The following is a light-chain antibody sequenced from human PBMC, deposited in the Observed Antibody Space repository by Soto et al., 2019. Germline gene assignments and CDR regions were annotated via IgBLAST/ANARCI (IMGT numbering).Light chain of an antibody. J-gene: IGLJ1*01. V-gene: IGLV1-44*01. Sequence: QSALTQAPSVSGTPGQRVTITCSGSSSNIGRNSVNWYQHLPGTAPKLLTHGNNHRPSGVPDRFSGSKSGTSASLAITGLQAEDEADYYCQSYDSSLSGSEVFGTGTKVTV. CDR2: GNN. CDR3: QSYDSSLSGSEV. CDR1: SSNIGRNS.